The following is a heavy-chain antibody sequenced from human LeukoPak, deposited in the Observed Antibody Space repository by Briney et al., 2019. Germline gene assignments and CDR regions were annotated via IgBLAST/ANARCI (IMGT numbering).Heavy chain of an antibody. D-gene: IGHD3-22*01. Sequence: VSVKVSCKASGYTFTSYAMHWVRQAPGQRLEWMGWINAGNGNTKYSQKFQGRVTITRDTSASTAYMELSSLRSEDTAVYYCAREYYDSSGLGYYFDYWGQGTLVTVSS. J-gene: IGHJ4*02. V-gene: IGHV1-3*01. CDR2: INAGNGNT. CDR1: GYTFTSYA. CDR3: AREYYDSSGLGYYFDY.